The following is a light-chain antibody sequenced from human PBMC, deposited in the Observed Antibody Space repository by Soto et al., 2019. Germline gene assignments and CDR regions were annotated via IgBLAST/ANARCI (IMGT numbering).Light chain of an antibody. CDR2: EGS. J-gene: IGLJ1*01. CDR3: FSYAGVVNSV. V-gene: IGLV2-23*01. Sequence: QSALTQPASVAGSPGQSITISCAGTSSDFGSYNRVSWYQQHPGKAPKLSIYEGSNRPSGISHRYSGSKSGNTASLTISGLQAEDEADYYCFSYAGVVNSVFGAGTKLTVL. CDR1: SSDFGSYNR.